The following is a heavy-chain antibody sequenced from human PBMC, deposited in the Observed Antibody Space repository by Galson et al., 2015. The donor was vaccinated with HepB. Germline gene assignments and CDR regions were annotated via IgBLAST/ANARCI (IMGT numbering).Heavy chain of an antibody. Sequence: SLRLSCAASGFTFSSNDMHWVRQATGKGLEWVSAIGTAGDTYYPGSVKGRFTISRENAKNSLYLQMNSLRAGDTAVYYCARGGHYYGSSGYVNWYFDLWGRGTLVTVSS. CDR3: ARGGHYYGSSGYVNWYFDL. CDR2: IGTAGDT. D-gene: IGHD3-22*01. V-gene: IGHV3-13*01. J-gene: IGHJ2*01. CDR1: GFTFSSND.